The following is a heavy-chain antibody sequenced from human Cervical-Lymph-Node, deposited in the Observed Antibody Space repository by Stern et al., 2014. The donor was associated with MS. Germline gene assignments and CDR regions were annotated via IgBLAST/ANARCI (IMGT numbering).Heavy chain of an antibody. J-gene: IGHJ4*02. CDR2: IGWNGNTS. CDR3: VKSEDRYGYRLDFFDS. D-gene: IGHD5-18*01. V-gene: IGHV3-9*01. Sequence: VQLVESGGDLVQPGRSLRLSCAASGFNFDEHGMPWVRQGPGKGLEWVSGIGWNGNTSAYAASVKGRFTISRDNAKNSLYLQMNSLSPEDTALYYCVKSEDRYGYRLDFFDSWGQGTLVTVSS. CDR1: GFNFDEHG.